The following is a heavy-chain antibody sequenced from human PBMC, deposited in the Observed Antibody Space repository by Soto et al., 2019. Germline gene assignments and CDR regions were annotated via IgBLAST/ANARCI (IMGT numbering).Heavy chain of an antibody. J-gene: IGHJ4*02. CDR3: ARIPLGSTGYVDY. D-gene: IGHD3-9*01. CDR1: GFTFSDYY. CDR2: MSNSGSTI. Sequence: QVPLVESGGGLVKPGGSLRLYCAASGFTFSDYYMSWIRQAPGKGLEWITYMSNSGSTIYYADSVKGRFTISRDNAKNSLSLQMNSLRAADTAMYYCARIPLGSTGYVDYWGQGILVTVSS. V-gene: IGHV3-11*01.